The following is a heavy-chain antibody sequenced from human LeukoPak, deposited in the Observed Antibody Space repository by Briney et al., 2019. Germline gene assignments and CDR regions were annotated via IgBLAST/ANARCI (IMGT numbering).Heavy chain of an antibody. CDR3: ALLEVVPAATLDPPFDY. V-gene: IGHV1-46*01. J-gene: IGHJ4*02. D-gene: IGHD2-2*01. CDR2: INPSGGST. CDR1: RYTFTSYY. Sequence: GASVKVSCKASRYTFTSYYMHWVRQAPGQGLEWMGIINPSGGSTSYAQRFQGRVTMTRDMSTSTVYMELSSLRSEDTAVYYCALLEVVPAATLDPPFDYWGQGTLVTVSS.